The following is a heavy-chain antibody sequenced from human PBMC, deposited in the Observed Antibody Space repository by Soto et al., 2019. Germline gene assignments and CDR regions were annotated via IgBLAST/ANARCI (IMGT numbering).Heavy chain of an antibody. V-gene: IGHV4-34*01. CDR2: INHSGST. CDR1: GGSFSGYY. Sequence: PSETLSLTCAVYGGSFSGYYWSWIRQPPGKGLEWIGEINHSGSTNYNPSLKSRVTISVDTSKNQFSLKLSSVTAADTAVYYCAAFNHYYGMDVWGQGTTVTVSS. D-gene: IGHD3-3*02. J-gene: IGHJ6*02. CDR3: AAFNHYYGMDV.